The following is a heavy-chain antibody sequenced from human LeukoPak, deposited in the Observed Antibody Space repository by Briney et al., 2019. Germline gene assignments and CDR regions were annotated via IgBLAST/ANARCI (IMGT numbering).Heavy chain of an antibody. J-gene: IGHJ4*02. CDR2: ISGSGGST. CDR1: GFTFSSYA. V-gene: IGHV3-23*01. D-gene: IGHD3-3*01. CDR3: AKDPQEYDFWSGYYEGSDY. Sequence: PGGSLRLSCGASGFTFSSYAMSWVRQAPGKGLEWVSAISGSGGSTYYADSVKGRFTISRDNSKNTLYLQMNSLRAEDTAVYYCAKDPQEYDFWSGYYEGSDYWGQGTLVTVSS.